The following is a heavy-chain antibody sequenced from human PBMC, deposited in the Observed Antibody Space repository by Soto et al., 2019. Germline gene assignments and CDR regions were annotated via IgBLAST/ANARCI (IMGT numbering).Heavy chain of an antibody. V-gene: IGHV3-73*01. CDR1: GFKFSTYG. Sequence: VQLVESGGGVVQPGRSLRLSCGASGFKFSTYGMHWVRQAPGKGLEWVGRIRSKANNYATAYAASMKGRFTISRDDSKNTAYLQMNSLKTEDTAVYYCTRHVTDFWGQGTLVTVSS. D-gene: IGHD5-18*01. J-gene: IGHJ4*02. CDR2: IRSKANNYAT. CDR3: TRHVTDF.